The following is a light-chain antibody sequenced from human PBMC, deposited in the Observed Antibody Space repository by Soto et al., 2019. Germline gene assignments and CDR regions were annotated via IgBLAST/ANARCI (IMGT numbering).Light chain of an antibody. CDR1: HSVNSN. CDR2: GIS. CDR3: QQYNNWPPWT. Sequence: EIVMTHSPATLSVSRGEIAALSVRASHSVNSNYLAWYQQKPGQAPRLLIYGISKRATDIPDRFSGSGSGTEFTLTISSLQPEDFAVYYCQQYNNWPPWTFGQGTKVDTK. J-gene: IGKJ1*01. V-gene: IGKV3D-15*01.